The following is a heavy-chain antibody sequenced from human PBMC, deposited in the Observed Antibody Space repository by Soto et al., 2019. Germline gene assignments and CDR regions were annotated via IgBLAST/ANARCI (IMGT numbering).Heavy chain of an antibody. Sequence: EVLLLESGGDLVQPGGSLRLSCEGSGFTFHAYALSWVRQAPGKGLEWVSAIAGSGGSTFYADSVKGRFPISRDNSKTRLYRKMTSRRAEETASYFCAKEGDIVPGAHFAYWGKGARVTVSS. V-gene: IGHV3-23*01. CDR1: GFTFHAYA. CDR2: IAGSGGST. J-gene: IGHJ4*02. D-gene: IGHD5-12*01. CDR3: AKEGDIVPGAHFAY.